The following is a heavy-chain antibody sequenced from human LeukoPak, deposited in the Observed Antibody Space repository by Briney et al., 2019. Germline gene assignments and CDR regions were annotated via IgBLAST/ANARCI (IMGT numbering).Heavy chain of an antibody. J-gene: IGHJ4*02. Sequence: SETLSLTCTVSGYSISSGYYWGWIRQPPGKGLEWIGSIYHSESTYYNPSLKSRVTISVDTSKNQFSLKLSSVTAADTAVYYCARDPPYYYDSSGYSWGQGTLVTVSP. CDR1: GYSISSGYY. V-gene: IGHV4-38-2*02. CDR3: ARDPPYYYDSSGYS. CDR2: IYHSEST. D-gene: IGHD3-22*01.